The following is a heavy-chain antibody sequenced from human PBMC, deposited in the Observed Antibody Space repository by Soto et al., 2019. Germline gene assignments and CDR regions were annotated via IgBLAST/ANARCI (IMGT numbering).Heavy chain of an antibody. CDR2: TYYSGST. Sequence: SETLSLTCGVYGGSFRNYYWIWVRQPPGKGLEWIGYTYYSGSTNYNPSLKSRVTISMDTSKSQFSLKLSSATAADTAVYYCAREWSAFDYWGQGTLVTVSS. V-gene: IGHV4-59*01. CDR1: GGSFRNYY. D-gene: IGHD2-15*01. CDR3: AREWSAFDY. J-gene: IGHJ4*02.